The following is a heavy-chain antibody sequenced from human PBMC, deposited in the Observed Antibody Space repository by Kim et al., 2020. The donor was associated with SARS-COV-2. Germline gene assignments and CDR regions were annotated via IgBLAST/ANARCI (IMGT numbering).Heavy chain of an antibody. J-gene: IGHJ4*02. Sequence: TDYNPSLKSRVTLSVDTSKNQFSLKLSSVTAADTAVYYCARDQAGHFDYWGQGTLVTVSS. CDR3: ARDQAGHFDY. D-gene: IGHD6-19*01. CDR2: T. V-gene: IGHV4-30-2*05.